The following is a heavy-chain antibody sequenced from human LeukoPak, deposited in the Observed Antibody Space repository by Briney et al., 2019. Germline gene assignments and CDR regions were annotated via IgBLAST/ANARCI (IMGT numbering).Heavy chain of an antibody. CDR1: GFTFSNYW. V-gene: IGHV3-7*01. CDR2: INPDGSDT. D-gene: IGHD3-10*01. J-gene: IGHJ4*02. CDR3: VRWGVEAGMDC. Sequence: GGSLRLSCEGSGFTFSNYWMGWVRQAPGKGLEWVANINPDGSDTTYVDSVKGRFIISRDNAKKSLLLQMNSLRVEGTSVYYCVRWGVEAGMDCWGQGSLVTVSS.